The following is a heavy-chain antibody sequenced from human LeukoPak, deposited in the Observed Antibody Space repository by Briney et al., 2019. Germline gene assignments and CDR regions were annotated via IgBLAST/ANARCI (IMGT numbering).Heavy chain of an antibody. D-gene: IGHD5-24*01. V-gene: IGHV4-59*08. CDR1: GGSISSYY. J-gene: IGHJ4*02. CDR2: IYYSGST. Sequence: PSETLSLTCTVSGGSISSYYWSWIRQPPGKGLEWIGYIYYSGSTNYNPSLKSRVTISVDTSKNQFSLKLSSVTAADTAVYYCARQSRDGYNQDYWGQGTLVTVSS. CDR3: ARQSRDGYNQDY.